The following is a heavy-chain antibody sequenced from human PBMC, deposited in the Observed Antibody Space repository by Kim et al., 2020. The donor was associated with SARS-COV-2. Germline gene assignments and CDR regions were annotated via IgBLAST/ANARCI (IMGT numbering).Heavy chain of an antibody. J-gene: IGHJ4*02. V-gene: IGHV1-2*02. Sequence: ASVKVSCKPSGYTFTAYYLHWVRQAPGQGLEWMGWINPNSGTTKCAQNFQGRVTMTRDTSISTAYMELSSLMSDDTAVYYCSRGSAMGGVTMPSDSWGQGTLVTVSS. D-gene: IGHD3-16*01. CDR2: INPNSGTT. CDR3: SRGSAMGGVTMPSDS. CDR1: GYTFTAYY.